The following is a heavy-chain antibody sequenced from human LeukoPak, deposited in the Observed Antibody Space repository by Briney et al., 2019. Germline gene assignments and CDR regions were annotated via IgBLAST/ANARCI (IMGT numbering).Heavy chain of an antibody. J-gene: IGHJ6*03. CDR2: IKTDGSEK. Sequence: GGSLRLSCEGSGFTFSNYWMGWVRQAPGKGLQWVANIKTDGSEKYYVDSVKGRFTISRDNAKNSLYLQMNSLRAEDTAVYYCARGYASTSYYYYYMDVWGKGTTVTVSS. D-gene: IGHD2-2*01. CDR3: ARGYASTSYYYYYMDV. V-gene: IGHV3-7*01. CDR1: GFTFSNYW.